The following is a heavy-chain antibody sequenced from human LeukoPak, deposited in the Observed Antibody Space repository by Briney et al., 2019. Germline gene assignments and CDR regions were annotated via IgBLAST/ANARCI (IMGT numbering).Heavy chain of an antibody. Sequence: SGPTLVKPTQTLTLTCTFSGFSLSTSGVGVGWIRQPPGKALEWLALIYWNDDKRYSPSLRSRLTITKDTAKNQVVLTMTNMDPVDTATYYCAHQERGYCSSSSCLGRFDPWGQGTLVSVSS. CDR2: IYWNDDK. J-gene: IGHJ5*02. V-gene: IGHV2-5*01. CDR1: GFSLSTSGVG. D-gene: IGHD2-2*01. CDR3: AHQERGYCSSSSCLGRFDP.